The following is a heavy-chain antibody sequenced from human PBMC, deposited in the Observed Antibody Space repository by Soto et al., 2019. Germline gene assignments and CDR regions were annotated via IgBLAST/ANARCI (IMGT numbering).Heavy chain of an antibody. CDR3: ARCDYVWGSYLSYY. CDR2: ISGSGGST. CDR1: GFTFSSYA. V-gene: IGHV3-23*01. J-gene: IGHJ4*02. D-gene: IGHD3-16*02. Sequence: GGSLRLSCAASGFTFSSYAMSWVRQAPGKGLEWVSAISGSGGSTYYADSVKGRFTISRDNSKNTLYLQMNSLRAEDTAVYYCARCDYVWGSYLSYYWGQGTLVTVSS.